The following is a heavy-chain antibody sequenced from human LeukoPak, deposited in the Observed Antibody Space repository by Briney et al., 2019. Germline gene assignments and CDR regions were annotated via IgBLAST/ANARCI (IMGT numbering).Heavy chain of an antibody. V-gene: IGHV5-51*01. D-gene: IGHD3-10*01. CDR2: IYPGDSDT. CDR1: GYSFTSYW. J-gene: IGHJ6*03. Sequence: GETLKISCKGSGYSFTSYWIGWVRQMPGKGLEWMGIIYPGDSDTRYSPSFQGQVTISADKSISPAYLQWSSLKASDPAMYYCARGVEGYYYGSGGGPYYYYMDVWGKGTTVTVSS. CDR3: ARGVEGYYYGSGGGPYYYYMDV.